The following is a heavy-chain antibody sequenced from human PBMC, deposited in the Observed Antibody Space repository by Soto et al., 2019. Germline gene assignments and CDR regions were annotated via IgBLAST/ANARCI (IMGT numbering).Heavy chain of an antibody. V-gene: IGHV3-21*03. CDR1: GFTFISYS. Sequence: GGSLRLSCAASGFTFISYSMNWVRQAPGKGLEWVSFISGSGSYINYADSLKGRFTISRDNAKNSLYLQMNSLRAEDTALYYCARGPGYGEYYFDYWGQGALVTVSS. D-gene: IGHD5-18*01. J-gene: IGHJ4*02. CDR2: ISGSGSYI. CDR3: ARGPGYGEYYFDY.